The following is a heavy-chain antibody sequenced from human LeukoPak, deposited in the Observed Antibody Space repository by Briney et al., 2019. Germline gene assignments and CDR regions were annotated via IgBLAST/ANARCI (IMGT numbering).Heavy chain of an antibody. CDR3: ARLEGYYGSGSTNWFDP. CDR2: IHYSGST. D-gene: IGHD3-10*01. Sequence: SETLSLTCTVSGGSISSYYWSWIRQPPGKGLEWIGYIHYSGSTNYNPSVKSRVTISVDTSKNQFSLRLSSVTGADTAVYYCARLEGYYGSGSTNWFDPWGQGTLVTVSS. CDR1: GGSISSYY. J-gene: IGHJ5*02. V-gene: IGHV4-59*08.